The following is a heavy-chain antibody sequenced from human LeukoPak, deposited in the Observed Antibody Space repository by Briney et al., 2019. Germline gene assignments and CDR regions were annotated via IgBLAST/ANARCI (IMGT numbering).Heavy chain of an antibody. J-gene: IGHJ4*02. CDR1: GFTFSSYA. V-gene: IGHV3-30*04. CDR3: AKDPGYSYGTSFDY. D-gene: IGHD5-18*01. CDR2: ISYDGSNK. Sequence: GGSLRLSCAASGFTFSSYAMHWVRQAPGKGLEWVAVISYDGSNKYYADSVKGRFTISRDNSKNTLYLQMNSLRAEDAAVYYCAKDPGYSYGTSFDYWGQGTLVTVSS.